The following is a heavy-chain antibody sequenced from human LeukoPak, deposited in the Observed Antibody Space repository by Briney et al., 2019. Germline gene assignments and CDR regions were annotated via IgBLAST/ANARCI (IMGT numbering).Heavy chain of an antibody. CDR2: IYTSGST. V-gene: IGHV4-4*07. CDR1: GGSISSYY. Sequence: SETLSLTCTVSGGSISSYYWSWIRQPAGEGLEWIGRIYTSGSTNYNPSLKSRVTMSVDTSKNQFSLKLSSVTAADTAGYYCARETEDYGDFYALKSFDLWGRGTLVTVSS. D-gene: IGHD4-17*01. J-gene: IGHJ2*01. CDR3: ARETEDYGDFYALKSFDL.